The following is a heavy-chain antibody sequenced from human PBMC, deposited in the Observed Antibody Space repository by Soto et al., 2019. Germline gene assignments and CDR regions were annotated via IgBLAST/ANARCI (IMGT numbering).Heavy chain of an antibody. CDR1: GGTFSSYA. CDR2: IIPIFGTA. V-gene: IGHV1-69*12. CDR3: ATDTGYTNT. D-gene: IGHD6-13*01. Sequence: QVQLVQSGAEVKKPGSSVKVSCKAYGGTFSSYAFNWVRQAPGQGLEWTGGIIPIFGTAKYAQKFQGRVTITADESTTTTYMELSSLKSEDTAVYYCATDTGYTNTWGRGTLVTVSS. J-gene: IGHJ5*02.